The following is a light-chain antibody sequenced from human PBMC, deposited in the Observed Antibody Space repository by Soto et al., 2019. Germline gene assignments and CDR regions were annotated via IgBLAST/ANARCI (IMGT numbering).Light chain of an antibody. CDR3: QQRSNWPLT. CDR1: QSVSSY. J-gene: IGKJ4*01. V-gene: IGKV3-11*01. Sequence: EIVLTQSPATLSLSPGERATRSCRASQSVSSYLAWYQQKPGQAPRLLIYDASNRATGIPARFSGSGSGTDVTLTISSLEPEDFAVYYCQQRSNWPLTFGGGTKVEIK. CDR2: DAS.